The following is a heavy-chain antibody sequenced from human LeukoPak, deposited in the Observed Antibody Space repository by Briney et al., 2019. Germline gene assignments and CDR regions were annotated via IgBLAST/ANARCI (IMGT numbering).Heavy chain of an antibody. J-gene: IGHJ3*02. CDR2: TYTSGST. D-gene: IGHD3-22*01. Sequence: PSQTLYLTCTVSGGSISSGSYYWSWIRQPAGKGLEWIGRTYTSGSTNYNPSLKSRVTISVDTSKNQFSLKLSSVTAADTAVYYCARSGYYDTSGSRDAFDIWGQGTTVTVSS. CDR1: GGSISSGSYY. CDR3: ARSGYYDTSGSRDAFDI. V-gene: IGHV4-61*02.